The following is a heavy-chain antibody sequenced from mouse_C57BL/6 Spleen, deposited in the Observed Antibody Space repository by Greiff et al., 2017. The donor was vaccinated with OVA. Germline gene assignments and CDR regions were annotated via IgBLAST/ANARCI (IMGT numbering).Heavy chain of an antibody. Sequence: EVQLQQSGPELVKPGASVKISCKASGYSFTGYYMNWVKQSPEKSLEWIGEINPSTGGTNYNQKFKAKATLTVDKSSSTAYMQLKSLTSEDSAVYYCARGEGSDGYRFAYWGQGTLVTVSA. J-gene: IGHJ3*01. CDR1: GYSFTGYY. D-gene: IGHD2-3*01. CDR2: INPSTGGT. CDR3: ARGEGSDGYRFAY. V-gene: IGHV1-42*01.